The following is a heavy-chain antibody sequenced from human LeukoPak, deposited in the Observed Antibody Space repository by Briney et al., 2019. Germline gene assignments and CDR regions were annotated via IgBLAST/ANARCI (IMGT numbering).Heavy chain of an antibody. V-gene: IGHV3-30*04. J-gene: IGHJ5*02. CDR3: ARGVTMVRGVITDPNWFDP. D-gene: IGHD3-10*01. CDR2: ISYDGSNK. CDR1: GFTFSSYA. Sequence: PGGSLRLSCAASGFTFSSYAMHWVRQAPGKGLEWVAVISYDGSNKYYADSVKGRFTISRDNSKNTLYLQMNSLRAEDTAVYYCARGVTMVRGVITDPNWFDPWGQGTLVTVSS.